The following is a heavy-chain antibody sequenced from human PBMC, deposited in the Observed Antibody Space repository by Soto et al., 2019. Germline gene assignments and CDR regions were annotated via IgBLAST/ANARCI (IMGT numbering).Heavy chain of an antibody. CDR3: ARSRSTVVTKEYYFDY. V-gene: IGHV4-30-4*01. CDR1: GGSISSGDYY. D-gene: IGHD4-17*01. J-gene: IGHJ4*02. CDR2: IYYSGST. Sequence: QVQLQESGPGLVKPSQTLSLTCTVSGGSISSGDYYWSWIRQPPGKGLEWIGYIYYSGSTYYNPSLKSRATISVDTSKNQFSLKLSSVTAADTAVYYCARSRSTVVTKEYYFDYWGQGTLVTVSS.